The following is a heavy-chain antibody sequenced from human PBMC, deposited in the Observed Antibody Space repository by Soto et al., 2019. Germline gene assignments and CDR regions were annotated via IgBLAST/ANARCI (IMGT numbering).Heavy chain of an antibody. CDR3: ASLGGRFISATDLD. CDR2: IYYSGST. V-gene: IGHV4-31*03. CDR1: GGSISSGGYY. Sequence: SETLSLTCTVSGGSISSGGYYWSWIRQHPGKGLEWIGYIYYSGSTYYNPSLKSRVTISVDTSKNQFSLKLSSVTAADTAVYYCASLGGRFISATDLDWGQGTLVTVSS. J-gene: IGHJ4*02. D-gene: IGHD1-26*01.